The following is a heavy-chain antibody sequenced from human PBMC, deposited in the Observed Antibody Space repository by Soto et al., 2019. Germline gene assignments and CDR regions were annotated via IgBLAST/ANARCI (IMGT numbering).Heavy chain of an antibody. CDR2: INAGNGNT. Sequence: QVQLVQSGAEVKKPGASVKVSCKASGYTFTSYAMHWVRQAPGQRLEWMGWINAGNGNTKYSQKFQGRVTITRDTAASTAYMELSSLRSEDTAVYYCARDITLRYFDWLRRLKDYYYYMDVWGKGTTVTVSS. V-gene: IGHV1-3*01. J-gene: IGHJ6*03. D-gene: IGHD3-9*01. CDR3: ARDITLRYFDWLRRLKDYYYYMDV. CDR1: GYTFTSYA.